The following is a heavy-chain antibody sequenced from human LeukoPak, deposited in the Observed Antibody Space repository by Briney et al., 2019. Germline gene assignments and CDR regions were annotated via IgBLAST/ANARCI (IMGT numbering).Heavy chain of an antibody. V-gene: IGHV1-69*13. D-gene: IGHD6-19*01. CDR3: ARGSGSSGWLYYYYYGMDV. CDR2: IIPIFGTA. Sequence: GASVKVSCKASGYTFTSYGISWVRQAPGQGLEWMGGIIPIFGTANYAQKFQGRVTITADESTSTAYMELSSLRSEDTAVYYCARGSGSSGWLYYYYYGMDVWGQGTTVTVSS. J-gene: IGHJ6*02. CDR1: GYTFTSYG.